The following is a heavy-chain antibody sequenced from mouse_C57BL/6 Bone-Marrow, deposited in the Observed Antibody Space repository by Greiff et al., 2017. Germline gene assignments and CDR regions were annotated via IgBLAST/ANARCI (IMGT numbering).Heavy chain of an antibody. CDR3: AVDRGYAMDY. J-gene: IGHJ4*01. D-gene: IGHD3-2*01. V-gene: IGHV1-69*01. CDR1: GYTFTSYW. CDR2: IDPSDSYP. Sequence: VQLQQPGAELVMPGASVKLSCKASGYTFTSYWMHWVKQRPGQGLEWIGEIDPSDSYPNYNQKFKGKSTLTVDKSSSTAYMQLSSLTSEDSAVYYCAVDRGYAMDYWGQGTSVTVSS.